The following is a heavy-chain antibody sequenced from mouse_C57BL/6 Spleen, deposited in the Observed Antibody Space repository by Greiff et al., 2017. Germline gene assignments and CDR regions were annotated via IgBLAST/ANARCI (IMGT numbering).Heavy chain of an antibody. CDR2: INPNNGGT. CDR3: ARSCSLDY. J-gene: IGHJ2*01. CDR1: GYTFPDYN. V-gene: IGHV1-18*01. Sequence: EVKLQESGPELVKPGASVKIPCKASGYTFPDYNMDWVKQSHGKSLAWIGDINPNNGGTIYNQKFKGKATLTVDKSSSTAYMELRRLTSEDTAVYYCARSCSLDYWGQGTTLTVSS.